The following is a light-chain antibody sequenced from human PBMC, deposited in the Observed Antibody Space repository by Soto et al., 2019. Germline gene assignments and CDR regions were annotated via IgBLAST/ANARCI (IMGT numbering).Light chain of an antibody. Sequence: QSVLTQPPSVSGAPGQRVTISCTGSSSNIGADYDVHWYQHLPGTAPKLLIYDDNHWPSGVPDRFSGSKSGTSASLAITGLQAEDEADYYCQSYDSSLRGSVFGGGTKLTVL. J-gene: IGLJ3*02. CDR2: DDN. CDR3: QSYDSSLRGSV. CDR1: SSNIGADYD. V-gene: IGLV1-40*01.